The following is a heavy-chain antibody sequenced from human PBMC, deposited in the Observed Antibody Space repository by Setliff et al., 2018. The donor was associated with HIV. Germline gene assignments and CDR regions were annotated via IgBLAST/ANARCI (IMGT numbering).Heavy chain of an antibody. Sequence: PSETLSLTCAVYGGSFSGYYWSWIRQPPGKGLEWIGSIYYSGSTNYNPSLKSRVTISVDTSKNQFSLKLSSVTAADTAVYYCARDGHDAFDIWGQGTMVTVS. V-gene: IGHV4-34*11. CDR2: IYYSGST. J-gene: IGHJ3*02. CDR3: ARDGHDAFDI. D-gene: IGHD5-12*01. CDR1: GGSFSGYY.